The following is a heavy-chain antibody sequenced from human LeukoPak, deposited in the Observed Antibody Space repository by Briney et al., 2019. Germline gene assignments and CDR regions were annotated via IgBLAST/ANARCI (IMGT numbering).Heavy chain of an antibody. CDR2: ISVDSNYL. CDR3: VRVHCSGGGCYQRNDGLEI. J-gene: IGHJ3*02. CDR1: GFNLNSYM. Sequence: GGSLRLSCAASGFNLNSYMLNWVRQAPGKGLEWVSSISVDSNYLYYVDSLRRRFTVSRDNTKNSLYLQMNSLRAEDTAVYYCVRVHCSGGGCYQRNDGLEIWGQGTMVTVSS. V-gene: IGHV3-21*01. D-gene: IGHD2-15*01.